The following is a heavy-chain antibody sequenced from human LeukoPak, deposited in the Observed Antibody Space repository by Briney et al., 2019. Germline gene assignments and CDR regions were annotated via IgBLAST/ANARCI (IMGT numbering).Heavy chain of an antibody. CDR1: GGSISSGSYY. CDR3: ASPYSHDAFDI. D-gene: IGHD6-13*01. Sequence: PSETLSLTCTVSGGSISSGSYYWSWIRQPAGKGLEWIGSIYYSGSTYYNPSLKSRVTISVDTSKNQFSLKLSSVTAADTAVYYCASPYSHDAFDIWGQGTMVTVSS. V-gene: IGHV4-39*01. J-gene: IGHJ3*02. CDR2: IYYSGST.